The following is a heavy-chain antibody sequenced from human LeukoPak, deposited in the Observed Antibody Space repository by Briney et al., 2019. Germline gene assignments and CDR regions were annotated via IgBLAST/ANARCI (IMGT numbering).Heavy chain of an antibody. V-gene: IGHV4-59*08. J-gene: IGHJ6*02. CDR3: ARHGAGGYAYYYYGMDV. D-gene: IGHD2-2*01. CDR2: IYYSGRT. CDR1: GGSISNYY. Sequence: SETLSLTCTVSGGSISNYYWSWIRQPPGKGLEGIGYIYYSGRTNYNPSLTSRGTISVDKSKSQFSRKLTSVTAADTAVYYCARHGAGGYAYYYYGMDVWGLGATVTVSS.